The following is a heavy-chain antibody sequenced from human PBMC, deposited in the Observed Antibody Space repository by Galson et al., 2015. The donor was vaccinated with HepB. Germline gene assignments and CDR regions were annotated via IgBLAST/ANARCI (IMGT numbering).Heavy chain of an antibody. D-gene: IGHD2-15*01. V-gene: IGHV1-69*06. CDR3: ALSVVPAARYCSGGSCYDWFDP. CDR1: GGTFSSYA. J-gene: IGHJ5*02. Sequence: SVKVSCKASGGTFSSYAISWVRQAPGQGLEWMGGIIPIFGTANYAQKFQGRVTITADKSTSTAYMELSSLRSEDTAVYYCALSVVPAARYCSGGSCYDWFDPWGQGTLVTVSS. CDR2: IIPIFGTA.